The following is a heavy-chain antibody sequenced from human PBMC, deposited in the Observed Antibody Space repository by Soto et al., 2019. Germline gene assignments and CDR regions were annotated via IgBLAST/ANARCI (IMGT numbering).Heavy chain of an antibody. CDR3: ARVEAYGSGSYYYDY. J-gene: IGHJ4*02. CDR2: ISSSSSYI. V-gene: IGHV3-21*01. Sequence: GGSLRLSCAASGFTFSSYSMNWVRQAPGKGLEWVSSISSSSSYIYYADSVKGRFTISRDNAKNSLYLQMNSLRAEDTAVYYCARVEAYGSGSYYYDYWGQGTLVTVSS. CDR1: GFTFSSYS. D-gene: IGHD3-10*01.